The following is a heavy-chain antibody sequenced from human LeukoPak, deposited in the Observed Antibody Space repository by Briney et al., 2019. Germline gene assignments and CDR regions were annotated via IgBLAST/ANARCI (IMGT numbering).Heavy chain of an antibody. CDR3: ASTSSGWYPHYYYMDV. CDR1: GYTFTGYY. D-gene: IGHD6-19*01. V-gene: IGHV1-2*02. CDR2: INPNSGGT. J-gene: IGHJ6*03. Sequence: ASVKVSCKASGYTFTGYYMHWVRQAPGRGLEWMGWINPNSGGTNYAQKFQGRVTMTRDTSISTAYMELSRLRSDDTAVYYCASTSSGWYPHYYYMDVWGKGTTVTVSS.